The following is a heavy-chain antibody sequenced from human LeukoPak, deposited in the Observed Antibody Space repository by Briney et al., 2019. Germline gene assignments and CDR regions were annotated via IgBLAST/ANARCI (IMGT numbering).Heavy chain of an antibody. CDR3: AKDVNVGGEYFDY. CDR2: IRYDGSIK. D-gene: IGHD3-10*01. Sequence: GGSLRLSCAASGFTFRNYGMHWVRLAPGKGLEWVACIRYDGSIKYYVDSVKGRFTVSRDNSKNTLYLQMNSLRAEDTAVYYCAKDVNVGGEYFDYWGQGTLVTVSS. J-gene: IGHJ4*02. CDR1: GFTFRNYG. V-gene: IGHV3-30*02.